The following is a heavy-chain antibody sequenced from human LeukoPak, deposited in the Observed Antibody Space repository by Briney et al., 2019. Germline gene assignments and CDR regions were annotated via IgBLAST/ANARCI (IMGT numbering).Heavy chain of an antibody. CDR2: VNPSGGST. D-gene: IGHD3-16*02. Sequence: ASVKVSCKASGYTVTSYYMHWVRQAPGQGLEWMGIVNPSGGSTSYAQKFQGRVTMTRDTSTSTVYMELSSLRSEDTAVYYCARGALLRDYVWGSYRYTGSYFDYWGQGPLVAVSS. CDR1: GYTVTSYY. J-gene: IGHJ4*02. V-gene: IGHV1-46*01. CDR3: ARGALLRDYVWGSYRYTGSYFDY.